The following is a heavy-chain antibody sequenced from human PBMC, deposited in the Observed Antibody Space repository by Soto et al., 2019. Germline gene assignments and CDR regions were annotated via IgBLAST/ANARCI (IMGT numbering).Heavy chain of an antibody. D-gene: IGHD2-2*02. CDR3: ARGGCSSTSCYMLSYYYYYGMDV. CDR1: GYTFTSYD. CDR2: MNPNSGNT. Sequence: ASVKVSCKASGYTFTSYDINWVRQATGQGLEWMGWMNPNSGNTGYAQKSQGRVTMTRNTSISTAYMELSSLRSEDTAVYYCARGGCSSTSCYMLSYYYYYGMDVWGQGTTVTVSS. V-gene: IGHV1-8*01. J-gene: IGHJ6*02.